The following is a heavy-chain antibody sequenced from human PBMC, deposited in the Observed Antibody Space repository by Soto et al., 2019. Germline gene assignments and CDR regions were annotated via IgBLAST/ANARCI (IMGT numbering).Heavy chain of an antibody. CDR3: ARDLRHYDFWSGYRYIAV. V-gene: IGHV4-59*01. CDR2: IYYSGST. J-gene: IGHJ6*03. D-gene: IGHD3-3*01. Sequence: PSETLSLTCTVSGGSISSYYWSWIRQPPGKGLEWIGYIYYSGSTNYNPSLKSRVTISVDTSKNQFSLKLSSVTAADTAVYYCARDLRHYDFWSGYRYIAVWGRGTTVTGSS. CDR1: GGSISSYY.